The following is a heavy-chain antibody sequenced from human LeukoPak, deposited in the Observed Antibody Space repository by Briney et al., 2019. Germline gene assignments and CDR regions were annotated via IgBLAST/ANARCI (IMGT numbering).Heavy chain of an antibody. V-gene: IGHV4-59*08. Sequence: KASETLSLICTVSGSISSYYWSWIRQPPGKGLEWIGHSYYTGSPNYNPSLKSRVTISVDTPKNQFSLKLSSVTAADTAVYYCAGVRSTVGWRSFDYWGQGTLVTVSS. CDR2: SYYTGSP. CDR3: AGVRSTVGWRSFDY. J-gene: IGHJ4*02. D-gene: IGHD4-23*01. CDR1: GSISSYY.